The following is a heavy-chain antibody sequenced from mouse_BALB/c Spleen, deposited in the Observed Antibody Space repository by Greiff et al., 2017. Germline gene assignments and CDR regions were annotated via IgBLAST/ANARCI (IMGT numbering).Heavy chain of an antibody. D-gene: IGHD1-1*01. CDR1: GYTFTDYA. J-gene: IGHJ2*01. CDR3: ARSTTVVATGRRGYFDY. CDR2: ISTYSSNT. Sequence: VMLVESGPELVRPGVSVKISCKGSGYTFTDYAMHWVKQSHAKSLEWIGVISTYSSNTNYNQKFKGKATMTVDKSSSTAYMELARLTSEDSAIYYCARSTTVVATGRRGYFDYWGQGTTLTVSS. V-gene: IGHV1-67*01.